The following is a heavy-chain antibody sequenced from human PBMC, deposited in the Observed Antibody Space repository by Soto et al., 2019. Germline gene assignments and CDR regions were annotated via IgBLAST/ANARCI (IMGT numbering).Heavy chain of an antibody. CDR3: AKDLERQYSSSSPYYYYYGMDV. Sequence: PGGSLRLSCAASGFTFSSYGMHWVRQAPGKGLEWVAVISYDGSNKYYADSVKGRFTISRDNSKNTLYLQMNSLRAEDTAVYYCAKDLERQYSSSSPYYYYYGMDVWGQGTTVTVSS. V-gene: IGHV3-30*18. J-gene: IGHJ6*02. D-gene: IGHD6-6*01. CDR2: ISYDGSNK. CDR1: GFTFSSYG.